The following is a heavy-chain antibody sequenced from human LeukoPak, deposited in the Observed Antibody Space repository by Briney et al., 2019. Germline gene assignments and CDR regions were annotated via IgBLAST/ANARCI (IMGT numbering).Heavy chain of an antibody. D-gene: IGHD4-17*01. CDR2: IKQDGSEK. J-gene: IGHJ4*02. Sequence: PGGSLRLSCAASGFTFSSYWMSWVRQAPGKGLEWVANIKQDGSEKYYVDSVKGRFTISRDNAKNSLYQQMNSLRAEDTAVYYCARDFTVTTNYYFDYWGQGTLVTVSS. CDR1: GFTFSSYW. CDR3: ARDFTVTTNYYFDY. V-gene: IGHV3-7*01.